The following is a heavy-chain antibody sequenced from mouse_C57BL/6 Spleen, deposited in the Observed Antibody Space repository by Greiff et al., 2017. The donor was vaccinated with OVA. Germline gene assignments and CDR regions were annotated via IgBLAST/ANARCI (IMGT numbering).Heavy chain of an antibody. CDR3: ARSIHYGYENAMDY. CDR2: IDPSDSYT. J-gene: IGHJ4*01. V-gene: IGHV1-50*01. CDR1: GYTFTSYW. D-gene: IGHD2-2*01. Sequence: VQLQQSGAELVKPGASVKLSCKASGYTFTSYWMQWVKQRPGQGLEWIGEIDPSDSYTNYNQKFKGKATLTVDTSSSTAYMQLSSLTSEDSAVYYCARSIHYGYENAMDYWGQGTSVTVSS.